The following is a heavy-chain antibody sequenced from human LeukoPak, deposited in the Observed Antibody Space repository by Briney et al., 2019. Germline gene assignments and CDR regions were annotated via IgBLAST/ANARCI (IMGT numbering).Heavy chain of an antibody. CDR1: GFTFSSYG. CDR2: ISGSGDGT. V-gene: IGHV3-23*01. J-gene: IGHJ4*02. Sequence: GGSLRLSCAASGFTFSSYGMSWVRQAPGKGLEWVSAISGSGDGTYYADSVKGRFTISRDNAKNSLYLQMNSLRAEDTAVYYCARGIAAAGTEFDYWGQGTLVTVSS. D-gene: IGHD6-13*01. CDR3: ARGIAAAGTEFDY.